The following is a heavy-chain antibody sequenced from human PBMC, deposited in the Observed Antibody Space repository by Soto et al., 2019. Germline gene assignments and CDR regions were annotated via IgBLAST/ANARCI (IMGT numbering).Heavy chain of an antibody. D-gene: IGHD1-1*01. CDR3: AAVVPVSGMLERLGLDP. CDR1: GFTFTTSG. Sequence: ASVKVSCKASGFTFTTSGIHWVRQARGQGLEWMGWIVVGSGNTRYNQKFQDKVTLTRDMSTDTAYMDLRSLTSDDTAIYFCAAVVPVSGMLERLGLDPWGQGTLVTVSS. CDR2: IVVGSGNT. V-gene: IGHV1-58*02. J-gene: IGHJ5*02.